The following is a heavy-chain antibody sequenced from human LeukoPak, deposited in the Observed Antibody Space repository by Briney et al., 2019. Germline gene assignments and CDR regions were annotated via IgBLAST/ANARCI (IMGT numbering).Heavy chain of an antibody. Sequence: GGSLRLSCAASGFTFSNYAMSWVRQAPGKGLEWVAGITDSGDSTSFSDSVKGRFTISRHNSKNTLYLQMSSLRVEDTAIYYCVRERMNVLRFLEWSTFDYRGQGTLAIVSS. D-gene: IGHD3-3*01. CDR1: GFTFSNYA. V-gene: IGHV3-23*01. CDR3: VRERMNVLRFLEWSTFDY. CDR2: ITDSGDST. J-gene: IGHJ4*02.